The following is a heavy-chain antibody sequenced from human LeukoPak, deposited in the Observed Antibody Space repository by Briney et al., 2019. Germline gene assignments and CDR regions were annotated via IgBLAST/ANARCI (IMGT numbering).Heavy chain of an antibody. J-gene: IGHJ3*02. Sequence: ASVKVSCKASGYTFTSYYMHWVRQAPGQGLEWMGIINPSGGSTSYAQKFQGRVTMTTDTSTSTAYMELRSLRSDDTAVYYCARRSAVGATVFAFDIWGQGTMVTVSS. CDR3: ARRSAVGATVFAFDI. CDR1: GYTFTSYY. CDR2: INPSGGST. D-gene: IGHD1-26*01. V-gene: IGHV1-46*01.